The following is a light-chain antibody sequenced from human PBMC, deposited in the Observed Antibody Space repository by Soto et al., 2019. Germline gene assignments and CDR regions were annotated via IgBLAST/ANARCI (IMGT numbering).Light chain of an antibody. Sequence: QSALTQPASVSGSPGQSITISCTGTSSDVGGYNYVSWYQQHPGKAPKLVIYEVTKRPSGVPDRFSGSKSGTSASLAISGLQSEDEADYYCAAWDDSLNGYVFGTGTKLTVL. CDR2: EVT. CDR3: AAWDDSLNGYV. J-gene: IGLJ1*01. V-gene: IGLV2-14*01. CDR1: SSDVGGYNY.